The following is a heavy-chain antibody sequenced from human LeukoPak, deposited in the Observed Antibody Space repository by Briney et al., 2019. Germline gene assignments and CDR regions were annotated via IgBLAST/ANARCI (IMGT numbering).Heavy chain of an antibody. Sequence: WASVKVSCKASGYTFTSYYMHWVRQAPGQGLEWMGIINPSGGSTSYAQKFQGRVTMTRDTSTSTVYMELSSLRSEDTAVYYCARALVPPYYYGSGELGYWGQGTLVTVSS. CDR3: ARALVPPYYYGSGELGY. CDR2: INPSGGST. D-gene: IGHD3-10*01. J-gene: IGHJ4*02. V-gene: IGHV1-46*01. CDR1: GYTFTSYY.